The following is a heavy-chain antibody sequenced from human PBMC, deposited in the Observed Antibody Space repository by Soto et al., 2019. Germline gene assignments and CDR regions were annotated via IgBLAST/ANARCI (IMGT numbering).Heavy chain of an antibody. CDR1: GYSFTSYW. CDR3: TREGSAPYYYYAMDA. V-gene: IGHV5-51*01. CDR2: IYPGDSDT. D-gene: IGHD3-10*01. Sequence: GESLKISCKGSGYSFTSYWIDWVRQMRGKGLEWMGIIYPGDSDTRYSPPFQGQVTISADKSISTAYLQWSSLKASDTAMYYCTREGSAPYYYYAMDAWGQGTTVTVS. J-gene: IGHJ6*02.